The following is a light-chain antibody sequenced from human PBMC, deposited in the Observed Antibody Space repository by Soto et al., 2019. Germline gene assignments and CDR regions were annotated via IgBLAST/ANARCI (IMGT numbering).Light chain of an antibody. CDR3: AAWDDSLNGPHVV. Sequence: QSVLTQPPSVSGSPGQSVTISCTGTSSDVGSYNRLSWYQQPPGTAPKLIMYEVNTRPSGVPDRFSGSKSGSTASLTISGLQAEDEADYYCAAWDDSLNGPHVVFGGGTKLTVL. V-gene: IGLV2-18*01. J-gene: IGLJ2*01. CDR1: SSDVGSYNR. CDR2: EVN.